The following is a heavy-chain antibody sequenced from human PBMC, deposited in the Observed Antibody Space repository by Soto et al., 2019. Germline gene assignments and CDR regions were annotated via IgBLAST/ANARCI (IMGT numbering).Heavy chain of an antibody. CDR1: GFTFSNAW. D-gene: IGHD5-18*01. J-gene: IGHJ4*02. V-gene: IGHV3-15*01. CDR2: IKSKTDGGTT. Sequence: GGSLRLSCAASGFTFSNAWMSWVRQAPGKGLEWVGRIKSKTDGGTTDYAAPVKGRFTISRDDSKNTLYLQMNSLRAEDTAVYYCARGFDVDTAMVDFDYWGQGTLVTVSS. CDR3: ARGFDVDTAMVDFDY.